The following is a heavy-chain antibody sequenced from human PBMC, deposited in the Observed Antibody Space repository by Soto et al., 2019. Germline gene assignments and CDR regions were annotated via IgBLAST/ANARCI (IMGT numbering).Heavy chain of an antibody. CDR3: AKPGDIYEFWSCYYRTANYFDF. CDR1: DYIFSNYH. Sequence: QLQLVQSGAEVKRPGDSVKVSCKASDYIFSNYHINWVRQAPGQGLEWMGSISGNNDNTQYAQMFQGRVTMTTDKSTNTLYMELRSLGSGDTAVYYCAKPGDIYEFWSCYYRTANYFDFWGQGSLVTVSS. CDR2: ISGNNDNT. D-gene: IGHD3-3*01. J-gene: IGHJ4*02. V-gene: IGHV1-18*01.